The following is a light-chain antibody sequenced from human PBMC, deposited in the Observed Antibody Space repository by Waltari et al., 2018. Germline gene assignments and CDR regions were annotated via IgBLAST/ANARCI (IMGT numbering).Light chain of an antibody. Sequence: DTQTTKSPSSLSASVGDIVRITCRASQDVGNYLSWYHQKPGKAPKRLISVASSLEAGVPSRFSGGASGTEFTLTISGLQPEDFATYYCLQYYSEPFTFGPGTKLEIK. J-gene: IGKJ3*01. CDR1: QDVGNY. CDR2: VAS. CDR3: LQYYSEPFT. V-gene: IGKV1-17*01.